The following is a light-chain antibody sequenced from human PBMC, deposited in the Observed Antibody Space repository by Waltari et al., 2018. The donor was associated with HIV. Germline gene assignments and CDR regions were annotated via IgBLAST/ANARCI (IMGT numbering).Light chain of an antibody. CDR1: HSLLHSNGYNY. CDR3: MQALQTPLFT. CDR2: LGS. V-gene: IGKV2-28*01. Sequence: DIVMTQSPLSLPVTPGEPASISFRPSHSLLHSNGYNYLDWYLQKPGQSPQLLIYLGSNRASGVPDRFGGSGSGTDFTLKISRVEAEDVGVYYCMQALQTPLFTFGPGTKVDIK. J-gene: IGKJ3*01.